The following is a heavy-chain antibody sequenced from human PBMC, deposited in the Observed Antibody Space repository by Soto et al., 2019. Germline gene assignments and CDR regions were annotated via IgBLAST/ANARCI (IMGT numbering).Heavy chain of an antibody. CDR1: GYSFTSYW. V-gene: IGHV5-51*01. J-gene: IGHJ6*03. Sequence: PGESLKISCKGSGYSFTSYWIGWVRQMPGKGLEWMGIIYPGDSDTRYSPSFQGQVTISADKSISTAYLQWSSLKASDTAMYYCARHWRIAAASPIADYYYYYMDVWGKGTTVTVSS. D-gene: IGHD6-13*01. CDR2: IYPGDSDT. CDR3: ARHWRIAAASPIADYYYYYMDV.